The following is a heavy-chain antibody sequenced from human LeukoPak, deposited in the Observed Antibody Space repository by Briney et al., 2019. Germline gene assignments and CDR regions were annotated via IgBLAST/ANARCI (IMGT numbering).Heavy chain of an antibody. CDR1: GYSFTSYW. D-gene: IGHD2-15*01. J-gene: IGHJ5*02. Sequence: GESLKISCKSSGYSFTSYWISWVRQMPGKGLGWVGRIYPSDSYTNYSPSFQGHVTIAADKSISTAYLQWSSLTASDTAMYYCARERAGGYCSGGSCPNWFDPWGQGTLVTVSS. CDR3: ARERAGGYCSGGSCPNWFDP. CDR2: IYPSDSYT. V-gene: IGHV5-10-1*01.